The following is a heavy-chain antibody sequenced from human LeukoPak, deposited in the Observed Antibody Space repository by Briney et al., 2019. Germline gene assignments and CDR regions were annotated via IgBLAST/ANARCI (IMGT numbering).Heavy chain of an antibody. CDR3: AKVLVPYSSSDFDY. CDR1: GFTFSSYA. CDR2: TSGSGGST. D-gene: IGHD6-13*01. V-gene: IGHV3-23*01. Sequence: GGSLRLSCAASGFTFSSYAMSWVRQAPGKGLEWVSATSGSGGSTYYADSVKGRFTVSRDNSKNTLYLQMNSLRAEDTAVYYCAKVLVPYSSSDFDYWGQGTLVTVSS. J-gene: IGHJ4*02.